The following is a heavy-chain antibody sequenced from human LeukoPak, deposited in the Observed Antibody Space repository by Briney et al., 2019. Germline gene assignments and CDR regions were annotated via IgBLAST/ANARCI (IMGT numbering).Heavy chain of an antibody. CDR2: IYPGDSDT. Sequence: GESLKISCKGSGYSFTSYWIGWVRQMPGKGLEWMGIIYPGDSDTRYSPSFQGQVTISADKSISTAYLQWSSLKASDTAMYYCARRYYYDSSADGGYYYYGMDVWGQGTTVTVSS. CDR3: ARRYYYDSSADGGYYYYGMDV. D-gene: IGHD3-22*01. CDR1: GYSFTSYW. V-gene: IGHV5-51*01. J-gene: IGHJ6*02.